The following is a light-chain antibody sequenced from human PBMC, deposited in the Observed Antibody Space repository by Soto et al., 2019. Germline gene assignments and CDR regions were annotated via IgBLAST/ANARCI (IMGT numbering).Light chain of an antibody. CDR3: QQYNNWPT. Sequence: EILLAQSPGTLSLSPGDRATLSCRASQSISTNLAWFLQKPGQAPRLLISRASTRATGIPARFSGSGSGTEFTLTISSLQSEDFAVYYCQQYNNWPTFGQGTKVDIK. CDR2: RAS. J-gene: IGKJ1*01. CDR1: QSISTN. V-gene: IGKV3-15*01.